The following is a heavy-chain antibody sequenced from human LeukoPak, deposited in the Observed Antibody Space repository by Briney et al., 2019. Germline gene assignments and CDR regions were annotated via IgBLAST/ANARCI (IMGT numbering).Heavy chain of an antibody. CDR1: GFTFSTYV. D-gene: IGHD3-10*01. V-gene: IGHV3-23*01. CDR2: IGGTDGTT. Sequence: GGSLRLSCAASGFTFSTYVLNWVRQAQGKGMEWVSAIGGTDGTTFYADSVKGRFIISRDNSKNTLFLQMNSLRAEDTALYYCTKRVDGSGTYYIDYWGQGTLVTVSS. J-gene: IGHJ4*02. CDR3: TKRVDGSGTYYIDY.